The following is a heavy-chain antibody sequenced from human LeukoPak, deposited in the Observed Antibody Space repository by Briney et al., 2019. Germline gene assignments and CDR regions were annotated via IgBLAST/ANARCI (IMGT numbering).Heavy chain of an antibody. J-gene: IGHJ4*02. Sequence: PGGSLRLSCAASGFTVSSNFMSWVRQAPGKGLEWVSVIYSGGSSYYADSVKGRFTISRDNSKNTLYLQMNSLRAEDTAVYYCAKDGITIFGVVPPFDYWGQGTLVTVSS. V-gene: IGHV3-53*01. CDR1: GFTVSSNF. CDR2: IYSGGSS. CDR3: AKDGITIFGVVPPFDY. D-gene: IGHD3-3*01.